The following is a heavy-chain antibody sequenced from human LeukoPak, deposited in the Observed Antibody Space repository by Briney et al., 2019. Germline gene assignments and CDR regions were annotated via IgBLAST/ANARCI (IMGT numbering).Heavy chain of an antibody. V-gene: IGHV4-59*08. CDR2: ISNSGST. D-gene: IGHD3-22*01. CDR1: GGSISSYY. J-gene: IGHJ6*02. CDR3: ARQYYYDSSGYYYYYGMDV. Sequence: SETLSLTCTVSGGSISSYYWSWVRQPPGKGLEWIGDISNSGSTNYNPSLQSRVTISVDTSKNHFSLQLRSVTAADTAVYYCARQYYYDSSGYYYYYGMDVWGQGTTVTVSS.